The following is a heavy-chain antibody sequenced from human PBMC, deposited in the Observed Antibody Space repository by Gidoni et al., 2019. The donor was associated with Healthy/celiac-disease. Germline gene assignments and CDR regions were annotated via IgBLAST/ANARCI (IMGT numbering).Heavy chain of an antibody. Sequence: EVQLGESGGGVVKPGGSLRLSCEASGSTLRNAWMSWVRQAPGKGLEWVGRIKSTTDGVTTAYAAPVKGRFTISSDDSTNTLYLQMNSLTTEDTAVYYCTTDGFHDYGDYLYDYWGQGTLVTVSS. J-gene: IGHJ4*02. CDR2: IKSTTDGVTT. CDR3: TTDGFHDYGDYLYDY. CDR1: GSTLRNAW. V-gene: IGHV3-15*01. D-gene: IGHD4-17*01.